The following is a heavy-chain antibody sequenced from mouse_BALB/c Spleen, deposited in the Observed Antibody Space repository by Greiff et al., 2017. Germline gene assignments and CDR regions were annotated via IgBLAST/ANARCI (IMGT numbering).Heavy chain of an antibody. V-gene: IGHV5-12-1*01. CDR3: ARLKLGSFDY. D-gene: IGHD4-1*01. Sequence: EVQRVESGGGLVQPGGSLKLSCAASGFTFSSYGMSWVRQTPEKRLEWVAYISSGGGSTYYPDTVKGRFTISRDNAKNTLYLQMSSLKSEDTAMYYCARLKLGSFDYWGQGTTLTVSS. CDR2: ISSGGGST. CDR1: GFTFSSYG. J-gene: IGHJ2*01.